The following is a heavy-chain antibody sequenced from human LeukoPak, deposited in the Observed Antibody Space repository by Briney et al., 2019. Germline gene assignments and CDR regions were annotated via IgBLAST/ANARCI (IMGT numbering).Heavy chain of an antibody. Sequence: SETLSLTCTVSGGSISSVSYYWSWIREPAGKGLEWIGRIYTSGSTEYNPSLKSRVTVSVDTSKNQFSLNLSSVTAADTAVFYCARSWFGEYGGEAFDIWGQGTMVTVSS. D-gene: IGHD3-10*01. V-gene: IGHV4-61*02. J-gene: IGHJ3*02. CDR3: ARSWFGEYGGEAFDI. CDR1: GGSISSVSYY. CDR2: IYTSGST.